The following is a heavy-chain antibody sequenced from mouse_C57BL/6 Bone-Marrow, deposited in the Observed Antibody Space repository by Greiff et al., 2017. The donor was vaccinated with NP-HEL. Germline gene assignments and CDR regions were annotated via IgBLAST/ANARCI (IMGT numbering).Heavy chain of an antibody. D-gene: IGHD4-1*01. CDR3: TNWDVDY. CDR2: IDPENGDT. CDR1: GFNIKDDY. J-gene: IGHJ2*01. Sequence: DVKLVESGAELVRPGASVKLSCTASGFNIKDDYMHWVKQRPEQGLEWIGWIDPENGDTEYASKFQGKATITADTSSNTAYLQLSSLTSEDTAVYYCTNWDVDYWGQGTTLTVSS. V-gene: IGHV14-4*01.